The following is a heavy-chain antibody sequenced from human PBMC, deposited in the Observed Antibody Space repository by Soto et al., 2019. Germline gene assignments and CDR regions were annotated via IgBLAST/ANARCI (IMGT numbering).Heavy chain of an antibody. CDR2: ISQSGST. J-gene: IGHJ4*02. CDR3: ARGSGIAVIPGELEDVHYDY. V-gene: IGHV4-34*01. CDR1: GQSFSGHT. Sequence: QVQLQQWGAGLLKPSETLSLTCAVYGQSFSGHTWSWIRQSPGKGLEWIGEISQSGSTYNNPSLKTRVTISADTSKNQFSLTLNSVTAADTGVFYCARGSGIAVIPGELEDVHYDYWGQGTLVSVSS. D-gene: IGHD2-2*01.